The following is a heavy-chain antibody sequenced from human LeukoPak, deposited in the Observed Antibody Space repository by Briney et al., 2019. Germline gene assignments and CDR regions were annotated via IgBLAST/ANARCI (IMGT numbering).Heavy chain of an antibody. J-gene: IGHJ4*02. CDR1: GFTFDVYA. CDR3: AKDMPPSSGLDY. D-gene: IGHD3-22*01. CDR2: ISGDGGST. V-gene: IGHV3-43*02. Sequence: PGGSLRLSCAASGFTFDVYAMHWARHAPGKGLEWVSLISGDGGSTYYADSVKGRFTISRDNSKNSLYLQMNSLRTEDTALYYCAKDMPPSSGLDYWGQGTLVTVSS.